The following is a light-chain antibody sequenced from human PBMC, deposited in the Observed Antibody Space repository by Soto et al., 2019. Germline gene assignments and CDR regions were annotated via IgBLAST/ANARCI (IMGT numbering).Light chain of an antibody. CDR1: QDISNY. Sequence: DIQMTQSPSSLSASVGDRFTITCQASQDISNYLNWYQQKPGKAPKLLIYDASNLETGVPSRFSGSGSGTDFTFTISSLQPEDIATYYCQQYDNLPTFGGGTKVDI. J-gene: IGKJ4*01. V-gene: IGKV1-33*01. CDR3: QQYDNLPT. CDR2: DAS.